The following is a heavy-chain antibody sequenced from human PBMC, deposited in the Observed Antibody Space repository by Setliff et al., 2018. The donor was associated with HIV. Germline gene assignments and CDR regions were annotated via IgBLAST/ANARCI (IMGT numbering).Heavy chain of an antibody. D-gene: IGHD3-22*01. CDR3: ARDHPANYYDSSGYPLYYYYMDV. J-gene: IGHJ6*03. CDR2: VYSSGST. V-gene: IGHV4-4*07. Sequence: KPSETLSLTCTVSGGSITDYYWTWIRQPAGKGLEWIGRVYSSGSTNCNPSLKSRVTMSVDTSKNQFSLKLSSVTAADTAVYYCARDHPANYYDSSGYPLYYYYMDVWGKGTTVTVSS. CDR1: GGSITDYY.